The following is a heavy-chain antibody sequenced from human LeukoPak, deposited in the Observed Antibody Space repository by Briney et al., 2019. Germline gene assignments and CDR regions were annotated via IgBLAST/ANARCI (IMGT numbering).Heavy chain of an antibody. Sequence: GGSLRLSCSASGFTFSSYAMHWVRQAPGKGLEYVSAISSNGGSTYYADSVKGRFAISRDNSKNTLYLQMSSLRAEDTAVYYCVKDRLWFGELLSYFDYWGQGTLVTVSS. J-gene: IGHJ4*02. CDR2: ISSNGGST. CDR1: GFTFSSYA. CDR3: VKDRLWFGELLSYFDY. V-gene: IGHV3-64D*06. D-gene: IGHD3-10*01.